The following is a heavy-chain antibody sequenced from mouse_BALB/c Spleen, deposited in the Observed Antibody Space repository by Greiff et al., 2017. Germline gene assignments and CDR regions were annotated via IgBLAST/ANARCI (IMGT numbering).Heavy chain of an antibody. CDR2: IYPSDSYT. J-gene: IGHJ2*01. CDR3: TRSRYPPRDFDY. CDR1: GYTFTSYW. D-gene: IGHD2-14*01. Sequence: QVQLQQPGAELVRPGASVKLSCKASGYTFTSYWINWVKQRPGQGLEWIGNIYPSDSYTNYNQKFKDKATLTVDKSSSTAYMQLSSPTSEDSAVYYCTRSRYPPRDFDYWGQGTTLTVSS. V-gene: IGHV1-69*02.